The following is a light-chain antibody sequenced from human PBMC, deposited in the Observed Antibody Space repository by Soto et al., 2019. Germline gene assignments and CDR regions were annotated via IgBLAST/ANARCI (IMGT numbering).Light chain of an antibody. Sequence: EIVLTQSPGTLSLSPGEEATLSCRASQSVSSSYLAWYQQKPGQAPRLLIYGASSRATGIADRFSGSGSGTDFPLTISRLEPEDFAVYYCQQYGSSLWTFGQGTKVDSK. CDR3: QQYGSSLWT. CDR1: QSVSSSY. J-gene: IGKJ1*01. CDR2: GAS. V-gene: IGKV3-20*01.